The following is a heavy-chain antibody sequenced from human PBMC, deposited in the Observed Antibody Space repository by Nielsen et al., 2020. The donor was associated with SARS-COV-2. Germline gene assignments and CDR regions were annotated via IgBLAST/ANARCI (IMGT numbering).Heavy chain of an antibody. CDR3: VREGNDQLGTLYYFDS. CDR2: INSDGRAT. CDR1: GFTFSNNW. D-gene: IGHD2-2*01. V-gene: IGHV3-74*01. Sequence: GGSLRLSCVASGFTFSNNWMHWVRQAPGKGLVWVARINSDGRATTYADSVKGRFTISRDNAKNTLYLEMNSLRAEDTAVYYCVREGNDQLGTLYYFDSWGQGTVVTVSS. J-gene: IGHJ4*02.